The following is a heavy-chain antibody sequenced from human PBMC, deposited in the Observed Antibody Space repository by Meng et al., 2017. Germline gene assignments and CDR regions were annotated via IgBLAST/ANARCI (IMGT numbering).Heavy chain of an antibody. J-gene: IGHJ3*02. CDR3: ARARGSGSLDAFDI. CDR2: ISYDASNE. CDR1: GFTFSDYY. D-gene: IGHD3-10*01. Sequence: GESLKISCAASGFTFSDYYMSWIRQAPGKGLEWVALISYDASNEYYADSVKGRFSISRDKSKNTLYLQMNSLRAEDTAIYYCARARGSGSLDAFDIWGHGTMVTVSS. V-gene: IGHV3-30*03.